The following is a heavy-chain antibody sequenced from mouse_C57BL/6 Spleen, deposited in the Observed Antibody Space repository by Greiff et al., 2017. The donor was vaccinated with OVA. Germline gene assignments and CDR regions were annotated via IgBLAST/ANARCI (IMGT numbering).Heavy chain of an antibody. CDR1: GYAFSSSW. V-gene: IGHV1-82*01. Sequence: VQLQQSGPELVKPGASVKISCKASGYAFSSSWMNWVKQRPGKGLEWIGRIYPGDGDTNYNGKFKGKATLTADIFSSTDYMQLSSLTSEESAVFFCERSGDYGPFAYWGQGTLVTVSA. D-gene: IGHD2-4*01. CDR3: ERSGDYGPFAY. CDR2: IYPGDGDT. J-gene: IGHJ3*01.